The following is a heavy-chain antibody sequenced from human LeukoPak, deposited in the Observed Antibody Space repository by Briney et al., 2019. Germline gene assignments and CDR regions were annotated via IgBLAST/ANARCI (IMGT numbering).Heavy chain of an antibody. CDR3: AADRSAAGSFYYDSRGPAFGFDI. J-gene: IGHJ3*02. CDR2: IVLGSGNT. D-gene: IGHD3-22*01. CDR1: GFTFGSSA. Sequence: SVKVSCKASGFTFGSSAMQWVRQARGQRPEWIGWIVLGSGNTNYAQKFQDRVTITRDISTTTAYMQLSNLRSEDTATYYCAADRSAAGSFYYDSRGPAFGFDIWGQGTTVTVSS. V-gene: IGHV1-58*02.